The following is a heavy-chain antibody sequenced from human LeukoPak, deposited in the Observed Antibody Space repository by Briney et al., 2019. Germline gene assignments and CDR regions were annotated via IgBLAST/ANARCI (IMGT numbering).Heavy chain of an antibody. Sequence: SETLSLTCAVYGGSFSGYYWSWIRQPPGKWLEWIGEINHSGSTNYNPSLKSRVTISVDTSKNQFSLKLSSVTAADTAVYYCARRHPDIVVVPAAPYFDYWGQGTLVTVSS. V-gene: IGHV4-34*01. CDR3: ARRHPDIVVVPAAPYFDY. J-gene: IGHJ4*02. CDR1: GGSFSGYY. D-gene: IGHD2-2*01. CDR2: INHSGST.